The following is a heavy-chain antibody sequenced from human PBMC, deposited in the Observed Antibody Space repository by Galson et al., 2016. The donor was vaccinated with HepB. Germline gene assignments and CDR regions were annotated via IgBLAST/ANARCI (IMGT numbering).Heavy chain of an antibody. CDR1: GFTFSIYA. CDR2: ISYDGSKT. CDR3: ARGGIYFDFRSGYLDN. V-gene: IGHV3-30*04. D-gene: IGHD3-3*01. Sequence: SLRLSCAASGFTFSIYAMHWVRQAPGKGLEWVALISYDGSKTDYVDSMRGRFTVSGDNLSNTLHLQMNSLRPDDTAVYYCARGGIYFDFRSGYLDNWGQGTLVTVSS. J-gene: IGHJ4*02.